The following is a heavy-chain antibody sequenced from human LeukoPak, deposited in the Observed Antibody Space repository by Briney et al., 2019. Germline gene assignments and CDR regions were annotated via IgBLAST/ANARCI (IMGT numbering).Heavy chain of an antibody. J-gene: IGHJ3*02. D-gene: IGHD3-22*01. CDR1: GYTFTSYG. Sequence: ASVKVSSKASGYTFTSYGISWVRHAPGQGLERMGCISAYNGDTNYAQKLQGRVTMTTDTSTSTAYMELRSMRSDDPAVYYCARGGPAPHRITLIVVASSTDAFDIWGQGTMVTVSS. V-gene: IGHV1-18*01. CDR3: ARGGPAPHRITLIVVASSTDAFDI. CDR2: ISAYNGDT.